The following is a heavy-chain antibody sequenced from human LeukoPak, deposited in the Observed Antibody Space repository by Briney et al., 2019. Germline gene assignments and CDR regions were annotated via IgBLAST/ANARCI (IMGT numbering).Heavy chain of an antibody. V-gene: IGHV3-30*02. Sequence: GGSLRLSCAASGFTFSTYGMHWVRQAPGKGLEWVAFIRFDGSYKNYVDSVKGRFTISRDNSKNTLYLQMNSLRAEDTAVYYCARDGQGIAAPGDAFDIWGQGTMVTVSS. J-gene: IGHJ3*02. D-gene: IGHD6-13*01. CDR3: ARDGQGIAAPGDAFDI. CDR2: IRFDGSYK. CDR1: GFTFSTYG.